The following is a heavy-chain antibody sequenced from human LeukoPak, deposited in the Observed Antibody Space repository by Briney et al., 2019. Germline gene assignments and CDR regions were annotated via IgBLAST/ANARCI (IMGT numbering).Heavy chain of an antibody. V-gene: IGHV4-59*01. CDR1: GGSISSYY. CDR3: ARDHRYCSGSSCYSDAFDI. CDR2: ISYSEST. Sequence: SETLSLTCTVSGGSISSYYWTWIRQPPGKGLEWIGYISYSESTNYNPSLKSRVTISVDTSKNQFSLKLSSVTAADTAVYYCARDHRYCSGSSCYSDAFDIWGQGTVVTVSS. J-gene: IGHJ3*02. D-gene: IGHD2-15*01.